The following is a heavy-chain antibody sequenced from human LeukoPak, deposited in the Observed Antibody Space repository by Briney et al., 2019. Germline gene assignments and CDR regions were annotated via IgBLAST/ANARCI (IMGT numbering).Heavy chain of an antibody. J-gene: IGHJ4*02. Sequence: GGSLRLSCAASGFTFSSSAMSWVRQAPGKGLYWVSAISGSGTGTYYADSVKGRFTISRDNSKNTLHLQMNSLRAEDTAVYYCAKEGGTGTRFDYWGQGTLVTVSS. CDR2: ISGSGTGT. CDR1: GFTFSSSA. D-gene: IGHD1-7*01. CDR3: AKEGGTGTRFDY. V-gene: IGHV3-23*01.